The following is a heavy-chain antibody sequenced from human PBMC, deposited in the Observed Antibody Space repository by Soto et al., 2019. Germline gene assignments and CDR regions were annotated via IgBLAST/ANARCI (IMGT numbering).Heavy chain of an antibody. CDR1: GFTVSSNY. V-gene: IGHV3-66*01. Sequence: GGSLRLSCAASGFTVSSNYMSWVRQAPGKGLEWVSVIYSGGSTYYADSAKGRFTISRDNSKNTLYLQMNSLRAEDTAVYYCAVVYYDSSGYPYYGMDVWGQGTTVTVSS. CDR3: AVVYYDSSGYPYYGMDV. J-gene: IGHJ6*02. D-gene: IGHD3-22*01. CDR2: IYSGGST.